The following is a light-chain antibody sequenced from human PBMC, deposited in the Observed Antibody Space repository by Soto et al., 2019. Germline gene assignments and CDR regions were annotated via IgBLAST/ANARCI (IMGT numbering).Light chain of an antibody. V-gene: IGLV2-14*01. CDR2: EVT. CDR1: SNDVGAYNY. CDR3: TSYTSISTNV. J-gene: IGLJ1*01. Sequence: QSVLTQPASVSGSPGQSLTVSCTGTSNDVGAYNYVSWYQRHPGKAPKLIIFEVTHRPSGISNRFSGSKSGNTASLTISGLQAEDEADYYCTSYTSISTNVFGPGTKLTVL.